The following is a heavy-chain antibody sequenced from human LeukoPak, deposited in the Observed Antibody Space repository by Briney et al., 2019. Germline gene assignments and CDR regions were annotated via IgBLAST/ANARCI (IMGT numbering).Heavy chain of an antibody. V-gene: IGHV4-59*01. D-gene: IGHD3-9*01. CDR2: LYNSGST. CDR1: GGSINSYY. CDR3: ARVSIYDVLTGYYLGGATFDY. J-gene: IGHJ4*02. Sequence: MASETLSLTCTVSGGSINSYYWSWFRQPPGKELEWIGCLYNSGSTNYNPSLKSRVTISADTSKNQFSLKLTSVTAADTAVYYCARVSIYDVLTGYYLGGATFDYWGQGTLVTVSS.